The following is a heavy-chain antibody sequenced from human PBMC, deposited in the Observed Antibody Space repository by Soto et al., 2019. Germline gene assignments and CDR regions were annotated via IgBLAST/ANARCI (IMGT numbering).Heavy chain of an antibody. Sequence: LRLSCGDTGFTFSSYAMRWVRQAPGKGLEWVSAISGSGGSTYYADSVKGRFTISRDNSKNTLYLQMNSLRAEDTAVYYCAKPPWETDAFDIWGQGTMVTVSS. D-gene: IGHD1-26*01. CDR1: GFTFSSYA. V-gene: IGHV3-23*01. CDR3: AKPPWETDAFDI. CDR2: ISGSGGST. J-gene: IGHJ3*02.